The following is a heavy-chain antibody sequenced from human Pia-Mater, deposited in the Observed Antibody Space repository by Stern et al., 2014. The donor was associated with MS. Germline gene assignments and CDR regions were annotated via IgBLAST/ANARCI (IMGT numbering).Heavy chain of an antibody. Sequence: QVQLQESGPGLVRPSTTLFLTCSVSGDSMSNNNWWSWVRQAPGKGLEWIGEVHHSGRTNHNPSIAGRPTISIDKSKKMISLRMDSVTAADTAVYYCARSKDSSSWYGYFDYWGQGTLVTVSS. CDR1: GDSMSNNNW. J-gene: IGHJ4*02. CDR3: ARSKDSSSWYGYFDY. V-gene: IGHV4-4*02. CDR2: VHHSGRT. D-gene: IGHD6-13*01.